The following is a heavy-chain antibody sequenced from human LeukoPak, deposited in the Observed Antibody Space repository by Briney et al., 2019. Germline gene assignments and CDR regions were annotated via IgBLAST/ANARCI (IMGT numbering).Heavy chain of an antibody. CDR1: GGSISSHY. J-gene: IGHJ4*02. Sequence: PSETLSLTCTVSGGSISSHYWSWIRQPPGKGLEWIGNIYYSGSTNYSPSLKSRVTISVDTSKNQFSLKLSSVTAADTAVYYCARGRGYRERYYFDYWGQGTLVTVSS. CDR2: IYYSGST. CDR3: ARGRGYRERYYFDY. D-gene: IGHD5-12*01. V-gene: IGHV4-59*11.